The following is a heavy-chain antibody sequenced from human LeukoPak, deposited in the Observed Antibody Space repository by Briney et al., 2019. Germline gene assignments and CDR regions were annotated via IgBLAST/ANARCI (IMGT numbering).Heavy chain of an antibody. CDR3: ARAGGEGYYYGMDV. CDR2: IYSGAST. V-gene: IGHV3-66*01. J-gene: IGHJ6*02. CDR1: GFTVSSNY. D-gene: IGHD3-10*01. Sequence: GGSLRLSCAASGFTVSSNYMSWVRQAPGKGLEWVSVIYSGASTYYADSVKGRFTISRDNSKNTLYLQMNSLRAEDTAVYYCARAGGEGYYYGMDVWGQGTTVTVSS.